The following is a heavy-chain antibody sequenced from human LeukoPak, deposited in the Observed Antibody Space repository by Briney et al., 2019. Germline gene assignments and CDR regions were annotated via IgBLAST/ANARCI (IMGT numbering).Heavy chain of an antibody. D-gene: IGHD6-13*01. CDR2: SATTKPNSCTT. Sequence: GGSLRLSCEGAGFSIADHHMDWVRQAPGTGLEWIGRSATTKPNSCTTQYAASVRGRFTISRDDSQNSLYLHLNSLKTEDTAVYYCVRVVTTRSGWYHFDNWGLGTLVSVSS. V-gene: IGHV3-72*01. CDR1: GFSIADHH. J-gene: IGHJ4*02. CDR3: VRVVTTRSGWYHFDN.